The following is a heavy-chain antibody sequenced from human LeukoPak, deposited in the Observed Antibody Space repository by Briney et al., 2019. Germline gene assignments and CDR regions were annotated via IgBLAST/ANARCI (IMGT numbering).Heavy chain of an antibody. Sequence: GGSLRLSCAASGFTFSSYGMHWVRQAPGKGLEWVAFIRYDGSNKYYADSVKGRFTISRDNSKNTLYLQMNSLRAEDTAVYYCASKWYCGGDCYYQIDYWGQGTLVTVSS. V-gene: IGHV3-30*02. D-gene: IGHD2-21*02. CDR3: ASKWYCGGDCYYQIDY. CDR1: GFTFSSYG. J-gene: IGHJ4*02. CDR2: IRYDGSNK.